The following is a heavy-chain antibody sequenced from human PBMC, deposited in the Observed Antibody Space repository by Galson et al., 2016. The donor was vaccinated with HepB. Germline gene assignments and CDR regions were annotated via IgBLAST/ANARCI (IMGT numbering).Heavy chain of an antibody. CDR3: AKKSLVAGTATYVFDN. J-gene: IGHJ4*02. D-gene: IGHD6-19*01. V-gene: IGHV3-23*01. CDR2: ISGSGGSI. CDR1: GFPFSTYG. Sequence: SLRLSCAASGFPFSTYGMSWVRQAPGKGLEWVSGISGSGGSIYSADSVKGRLTISRDNSKNTLYLQMNSLRADDTAVYYCAKKSLVAGTATYVFDNWGQGTLVTVSS.